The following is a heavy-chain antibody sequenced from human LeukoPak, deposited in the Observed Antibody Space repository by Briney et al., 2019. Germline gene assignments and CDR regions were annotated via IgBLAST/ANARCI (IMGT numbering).Heavy chain of an antibody. CDR1: GDSVSSNSAA. D-gene: IGHD3-22*01. J-gene: IGHJ4*02. Sequence: SQTLSLTCAISGDSVSSNSAAWNWIRQSPSRGLEWLGRTYYRSKWYNDYAVSVKSRITINPDTSKNQFSLQLNSVTPEDTAVYYCARTVPLPYYYASSGYYYDYWGQGTLVTVSS. CDR2: TYYRSKWYN. CDR3: ARTVPLPYYYASSGYYYDY. V-gene: IGHV6-1*01.